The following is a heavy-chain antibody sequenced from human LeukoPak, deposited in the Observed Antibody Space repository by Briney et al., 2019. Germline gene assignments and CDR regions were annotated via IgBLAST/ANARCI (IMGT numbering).Heavy chain of an antibody. CDR2: IYVGDSDS. CDR1: GYSLTSYW. Sequence: GESLKISCKGSGYSLTSYWIGWVRQMPGKGLEWMGIIYVGDSDSRYSPSFQGQVTISADKSISTAYLQWSSLKASDTAMYYCARLETVTTADYWGQGTLVTVSS. V-gene: IGHV5-51*01. CDR3: ARLETVTTADY. D-gene: IGHD4-17*01. J-gene: IGHJ4*02.